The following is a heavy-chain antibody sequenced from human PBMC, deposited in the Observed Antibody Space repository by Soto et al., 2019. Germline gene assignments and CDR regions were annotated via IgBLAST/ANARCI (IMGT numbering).Heavy chain of an antibody. J-gene: IGHJ4*02. D-gene: IGHD2-21*02. CDR1: GDTFTDYY. CDR3: ARGGQVVVVTAALDY. CDR2: VNPSGGHT. V-gene: IGHV1-46*01. Sequence: QVQLVQSGAEVKKPGASVKVSCKASGDTFTDYYIHWVRQAPGQGLEWMGTVNPSGGHTTYAQHFLGRMTXPXXXSXXTLYMELTSLTSEDTAVYYCARGGQVVVVTAALDYWGQGTLVTVSS.